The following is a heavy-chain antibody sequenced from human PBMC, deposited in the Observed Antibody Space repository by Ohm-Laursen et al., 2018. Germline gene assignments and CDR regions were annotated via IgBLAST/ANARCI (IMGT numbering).Heavy chain of an antibody. Sequence: SDTLSLTCPVSGASISSYYWTWIRQPPGKGLEWIGYIYYTGSTNYNPSLKSRVTISVDTSKNQFSLKLSSVTAADTAVYYCARDGVLTKRFGLDVWGQGTTVTVSS. J-gene: IGHJ6*02. CDR2: IYYTGST. D-gene: IGHD3-10*01. CDR3: ARDGVLTKRFGLDV. V-gene: IGHV4-59*01. CDR1: GASISSYY.